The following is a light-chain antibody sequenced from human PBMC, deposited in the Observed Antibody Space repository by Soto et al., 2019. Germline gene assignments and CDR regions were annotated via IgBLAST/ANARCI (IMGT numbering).Light chain of an antibody. J-gene: IGKJ4*01. Sequence: DIQMTQSPSTLSASVGDRVTITCRASQSISSWLAWYQQKPGKAPKLLIYKASSLESGVPSRFSGSGSGTEFTLTIGSLHPDDFATYYCQQYNSYPSLTFGGGTKVESK. CDR1: QSISSW. CDR2: KAS. V-gene: IGKV1-5*03. CDR3: QQYNSYPSLT.